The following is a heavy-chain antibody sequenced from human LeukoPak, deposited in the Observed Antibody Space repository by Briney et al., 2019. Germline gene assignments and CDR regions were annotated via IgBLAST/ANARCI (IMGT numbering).Heavy chain of an antibody. CDR2: IIPIFGTA. Sequence: SVKVSCKASGGTFSSYAISWVRQAPGQGLEWMGGIIPIFGTANYAQKFQGRVTITTDESTSTAYMELSSLRSEDTAVYYCARSLSVTRGLITTMLGYWGQGTLVTVSS. CDR1: GGTFSSYA. J-gene: IGHJ4*02. D-gene: IGHD3-10*01. V-gene: IGHV1-69*05. CDR3: ARSLSVTRGLITTMLGY.